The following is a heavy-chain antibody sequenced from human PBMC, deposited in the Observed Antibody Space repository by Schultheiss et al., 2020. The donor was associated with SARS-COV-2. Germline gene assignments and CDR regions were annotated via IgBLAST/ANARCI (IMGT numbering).Heavy chain of an antibody. V-gene: IGHV1-18*01. CDR1: GYTFTSYG. CDR2: ISAYNGNT. CDR3: ARLCSNYGDDHNWFDP. Sequence: ASVKVSCKASGYTFTSYGISWVRQAPGQGLEWMGWISAYNGNTNYAQKLQGRVTMTTDTSTSTAYMELRSLRSDDTAVYYCARLCSNYGDDHNWFDPWGQGTLVTVSS. D-gene: IGHD4-17*01. J-gene: IGHJ5*02.